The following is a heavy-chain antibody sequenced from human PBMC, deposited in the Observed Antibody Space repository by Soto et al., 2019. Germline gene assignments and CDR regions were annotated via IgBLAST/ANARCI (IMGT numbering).Heavy chain of an antibody. J-gene: IGHJ4*02. Sequence: SGGSLRLSCAASGFTFSSYAMSWVRQAPGKGLEWVSAISGSGGSTYYADSVKGRFTISRDNSKNTLYLQMNSLRAEDTAVYYCAKVGSSGYSTKKDHWGQGTLVTVSS. CDR2: ISGSGGST. V-gene: IGHV3-23*01. CDR1: GFTFSSYA. D-gene: IGHD3-22*01. CDR3: AKVGSSGYSTKKDH.